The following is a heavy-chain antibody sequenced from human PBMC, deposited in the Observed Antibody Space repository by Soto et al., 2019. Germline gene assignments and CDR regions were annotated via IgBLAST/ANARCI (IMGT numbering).Heavy chain of an antibody. V-gene: IGHV1-24*01. Sequence: QVQLVQSGAEVKKPGASVKVSCKVSGYTLTELSMHWVRQAPGKGLEWMGGFDPEDGETIYAQKFQGRVTMTEDTVTAXAYMELSSLRSEDTAVYYCATGDPRIADGAEYFQHWGQGTLVTVSS. D-gene: IGHD3-16*02. CDR1: GYTLTELS. J-gene: IGHJ1*01. CDR3: ATGDPRIADGAEYFQH. CDR2: FDPEDGET.